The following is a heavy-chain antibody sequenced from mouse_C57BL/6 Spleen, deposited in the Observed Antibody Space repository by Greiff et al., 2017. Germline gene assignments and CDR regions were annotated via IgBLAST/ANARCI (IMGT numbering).Heavy chain of an antibody. J-gene: IGHJ2*01. CDR1: GFTFSDYY. CDR3: ARDGSPFDY. Sequence: DVKLVESEGGLVQPGSSMKLSCTASGFTFSDYYMAWVRQVPEKGLEWVANINYDGSSTYYLDSLKSRFIISRDNAKNILYLQMSSLKSEDTATYYCARDGSPFDYWGQGTTLTVSS. CDR2: INYDGSST. V-gene: IGHV5-16*01. D-gene: IGHD1-1*02.